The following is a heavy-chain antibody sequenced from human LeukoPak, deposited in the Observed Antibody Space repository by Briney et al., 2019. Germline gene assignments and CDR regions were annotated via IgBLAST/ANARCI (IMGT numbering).Heavy chain of an antibody. D-gene: IGHD1/OR15-1a*01. Sequence: SETLSLTCNVSGGSYTNYYWSWIRQTPEKGLEWIGQINHSGDTSYNPSLRSRITLSVDRSKNQFSLKVTSVTAADTGVYYCARGPGTVGLSPWGQGTLVTVSS. V-gene: IGHV4-34*01. CDR3: ARGPGTVGLSP. J-gene: IGHJ5*02. CDR1: GGSYTNYY. CDR2: INHSGDT.